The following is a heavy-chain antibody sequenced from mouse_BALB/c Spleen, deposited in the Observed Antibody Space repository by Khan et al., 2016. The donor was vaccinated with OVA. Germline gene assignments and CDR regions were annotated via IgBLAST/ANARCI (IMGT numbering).Heavy chain of an antibody. Sequence: EVELVESGGDLVNPGGSLKLSCAASGFIFSSYGMSWVRQTPDKRLEWVATISSGGTYTYYPDSVKGRFTISREYAKNTLALQISSLKSEDTAMYYCTRIITTTTGDYYAMDYWGQGTSVTVSS. CDR3: TRIITTTTGDYYAMDY. J-gene: IGHJ4*01. CDR1: GFIFSSYG. CDR2: ISSGGTYT. V-gene: IGHV5-6*01. D-gene: IGHD1-2*01.